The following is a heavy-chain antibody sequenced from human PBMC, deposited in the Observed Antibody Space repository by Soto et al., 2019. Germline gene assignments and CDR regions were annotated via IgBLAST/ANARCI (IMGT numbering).Heavy chain of an antibody. Sequence: QMQLQESGPGLVKPSETLSLTCAVSSASIITEQRWTWVRQPPGKGLEWIGEIHHSGSTNNNPSHRRRVPLSVDQSNAQCSLTLYCWTSADTARYSYARIFGWYAIDLWGQGTLVIFS. CDR1: SASIITEQR. CDR3: ARIFGWYAIDL. CDR2: IHHSGST. D-gene: IGHD6-19*01. V-gene: IGHV4-4*02. J-gene: IGHJ5*02.